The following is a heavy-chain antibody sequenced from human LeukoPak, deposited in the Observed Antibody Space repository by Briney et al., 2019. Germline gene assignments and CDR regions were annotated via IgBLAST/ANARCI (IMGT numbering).Heavy chain of an antibody. Sequence: GGSLRLSCAASGFTFSSYAMSWVRQAPGKGLEWVSAISGSGSTTYYVDSVKGRFTISRDNSKNTLYLQMNSLRAEDTAVYYCARDQYYYGSGSYYRWFDPWGQGTLVTVSS. J-gene: IGHJ5*02. CDR3: ARDQYYYGSGSYYRWFDP. D-gene: IGHD3-10*01. V-gene: IGHV3-23*01. CDR1: GFTFSSYA. CDR2: ISGSGSTT.